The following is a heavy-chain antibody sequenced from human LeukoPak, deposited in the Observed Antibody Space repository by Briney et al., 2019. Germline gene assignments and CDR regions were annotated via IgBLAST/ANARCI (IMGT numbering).Heavy chain of an antibody. V-gene: IGHV4-34*01. J-gene: IGHJ4*02. CDR2: ISHSGGT. D-gene: IGHD2-2*01. Sequence: SETLSLTCAVYGGSFSGYSWNWIRQSPGKGLEWIGEISHSGGTNYNPSLKSRVSISEDTSKNQFSLILSSVTAADTAVYYCARGISKPDPIVVVPAATRVAQAFDYWGQGTLVTVSS. CDR3: ARGISKPDPIVVVPAATRVAQAFDY. CDR1: GGSFSGYS.